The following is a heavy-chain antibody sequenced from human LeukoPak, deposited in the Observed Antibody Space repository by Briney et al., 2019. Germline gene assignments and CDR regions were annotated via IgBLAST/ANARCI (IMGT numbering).Heavy chain of an antibody. V-gene: IGHV3-23*01. CDR1: GSTFSSYA. D-gene: IGHD6-6*01. J-gene: IGHJ4*02. CDR3: AKVSEQLVSTYYFDY. CDR2: ISGSGGST. Sequence: PGGSLRLSCAASGSTFSSYAMSWVRQAPGKGLEWVSAISGSGGSTYYADSVEGRFTISRDNSKNTLYLQMNSLRAEDTAVYYCAKVSEQLVSTYYFDYWGQGTLVTVSS.